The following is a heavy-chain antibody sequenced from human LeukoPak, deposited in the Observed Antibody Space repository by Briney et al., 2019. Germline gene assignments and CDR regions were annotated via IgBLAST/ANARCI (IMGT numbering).Heavy chain of an antibody. Sequence: SETLSLTCTVSGGSISGSSFYWGWMRHLPGKGLEWIGNIYYSGTTNYNPSLKSRVTISVDTSKNQFSLKLTSVTAVDTAVYYCARASGETHWYTSTPRYWFDSWGQGTLVTVSS. CDR3: ARASGETHWYTSTPRYWFDS. CDR2: IYYSGTT. V-gene: IGHV4-39*01. D-gene: IGHD6-13*01. CDR1: GGSISGSSFY. J-gene: IGHJ5*01.